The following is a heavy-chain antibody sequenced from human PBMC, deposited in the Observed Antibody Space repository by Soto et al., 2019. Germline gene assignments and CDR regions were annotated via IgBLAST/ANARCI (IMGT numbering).Heavy chain of an antibody. CDR2: ISGSGGST. CDR1: GFTFSSYA. J-gene: IGHJ4*02. CDR3: AKDRHWPCSGGSCYSLMDY. V-gene: IGHV3-23*01. D-gene: IGHD2-15*01. Sequence: PGGSLRLSCAASGFTFSSYAMSWVRRAPGKGLEWVSAISGSGGSTYYADSVKGRFTISRDNSKNTLYLQMNSLRAEDTAVYYCAKDRHWPCSGGSCYSLMDYWGQGTLVTVSS.